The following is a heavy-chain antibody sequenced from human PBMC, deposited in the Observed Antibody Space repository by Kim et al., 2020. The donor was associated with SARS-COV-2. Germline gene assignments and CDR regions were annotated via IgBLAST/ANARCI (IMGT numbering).Heavy chain of an antibody. CDR3: TTVSMR. D-gene: IGHD2-2*01. CDR1: GIPFSDAW. J-gene: IGHJ4*02. CDR2: IKSKTDGGTA. V-gene: IGHV3-15*01. Sequence: GGSLRLSCAVSGIPFSDAWFNWVRQSPGKGLEWVGRIKSKTDGGTADLAAPVKGRFAISRDDSKNTLYLLMNDVKTDDAAMYYCTTVSMRWGQGTLVNVS.